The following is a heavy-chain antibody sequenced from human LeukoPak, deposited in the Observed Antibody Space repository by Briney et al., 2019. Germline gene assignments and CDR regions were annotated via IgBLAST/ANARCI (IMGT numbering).Heavy chain of an antibody. J-gene: IGHJ6*02. CDR2: VSGYNGNT. Sequence: ASVKVSCKASGYNFTSYGISWVRQAPGQGLEWTGWVSGYNGNTNYIQKFQDRVTMTTDTSTSTAYMELRSLRSDDTAVYYCARQPGYCRSTSCYVDYYYDMDVWGQGTTVTVSS. V-gene: IGHV1-18*01. D-gene: IGHD2-2*01. CDR1: GYNFTSYG. CDR3: ARQPGYCRSTSCYVDYYYDMDV.